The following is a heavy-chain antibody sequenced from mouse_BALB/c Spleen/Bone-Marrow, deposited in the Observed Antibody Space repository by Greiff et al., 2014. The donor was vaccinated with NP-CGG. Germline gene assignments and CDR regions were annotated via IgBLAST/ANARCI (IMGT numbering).Heavy chain of an antibody. CDR1: GYTFTDYR. V-gene: IGHV1-69*01. D-gene: IGHD4-1*01. Sequence: QVQLQQPGAELVMPGASVKMSCKASGYTFTDYRMHWVKQRPGQGLEWIGAIDTSDTYTNYNQKFKGKATLTVDESSSTAYMQLSSLTSEDSAVYFCTRGWDGYYFDYWGQGTTLTVSS. J-gene: IGHJ2*01. CDR3: TRGWDGYYFDY. CDR2: IDTSDTYT.